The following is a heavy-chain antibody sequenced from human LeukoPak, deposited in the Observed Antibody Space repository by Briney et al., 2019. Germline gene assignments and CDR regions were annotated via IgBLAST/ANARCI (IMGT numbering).Heavy chain of an antibody. CDR1: GGSISSHY. CDR3: ARTYSGSYYFDY. J-gene: IGHJ4*02. D-gene: IGHD1-26*01. V-gene: IGHV4-59*11. CDR2: IYYSGST. Sequence: SETLSLTCTVSGGSISSHYWSWIRQPPGKGLEWIGYIYYSGSTNYNPSLKSRVTISVDTSKNQFSLKLSSVTAADTAVYYCARTYSGSYYFDYWGQGTLVTVSS.